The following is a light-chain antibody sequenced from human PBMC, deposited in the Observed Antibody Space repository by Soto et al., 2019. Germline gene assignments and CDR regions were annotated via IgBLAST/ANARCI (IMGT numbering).Light chain of an antibody. CDR2: GAS. V-gene: IGKV3-11*01. J-gene: IGKJ5*01. CDR3: QHRNSWPPGAT. CDR1: QSISNY. Sequence: EIVLTQSPATLSLSPGQRATLSCRASQSISNYLAWYQQKPGQAPRLLIYGASNRATGTPARFSGRGSGTDFTLTISSLENEDSAVYYCQHRNSWPPGATFGQGTRPEI.